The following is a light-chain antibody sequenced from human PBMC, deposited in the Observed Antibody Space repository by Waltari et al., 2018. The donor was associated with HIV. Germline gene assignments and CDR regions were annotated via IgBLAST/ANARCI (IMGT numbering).Light chain of an antibody. Sequence: QSVLTPPPSVAVAPGQKVTISCPGSSPNIENNYLTCYQQLPGTAPKLLIYDNNKRPSGIPDRFSGSKSGTSATLGITGLQTGDEADYYCGTWDSSLSAGGVFGGGTKLTVL. V-gene: IGLV1-51*01. CDR1: SPNIENNY. CDR3: GTWDSSLSAGGV. J-gene: IGLJ2*01. CDR2: DNN.